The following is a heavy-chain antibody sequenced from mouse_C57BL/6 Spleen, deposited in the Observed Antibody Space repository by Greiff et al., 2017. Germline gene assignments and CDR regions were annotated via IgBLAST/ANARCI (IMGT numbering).Heavy chain of an antibody. CDR3: ARDYYGYPCYFDY. CDR2: INYDGSST. V-gene: IGHV5-16*01. Sequence: EVQVVESEGGLVQPGSSMKLSCTASGFTFSDYYMAWVRQVPEKGLEWVANINYDGSSTYYLDSLKSRFIISRENATNILYLQMSSLKSEDTATYYCARDYYGYPCYFDYWGQGTTLTVSS. D-gene: IGHD2-2*01. J-gene: IGHJ2*01. CDR1: GFTFSDYY.